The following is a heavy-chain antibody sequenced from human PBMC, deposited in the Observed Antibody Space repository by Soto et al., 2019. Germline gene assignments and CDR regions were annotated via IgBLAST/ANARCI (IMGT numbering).Heavy chain of an antibody. CDR1: SISSTTYF. CDR3: ARQGSSGDYFRNFLWFDP. V-gene: IGHV4-39*01. D-gene: IGHD3-10*01. CDR2: IYYSGST. Sequence: SISSTTYFWAWIRQSPGKGPEWIGSIYYSGSTYFNPSLRSRVTMSVDTSENQFSLRLNSVTAADTAMYYCARQGSSGDYFRNFLWFDPWGQGTLVTVSS. J-gene: IGHJ5*02.